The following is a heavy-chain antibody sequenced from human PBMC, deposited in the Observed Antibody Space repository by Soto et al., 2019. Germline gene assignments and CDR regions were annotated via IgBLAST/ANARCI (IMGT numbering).Heavy chain of an antibody. CDR3: AREPSI. CDR2: IYYSGST. CDR1: GGSISSGGYY. V-gene: IGHV4-31*03. J-gene: IGHJ4*02. Sequence: QVPLQESGPGLVKPSQTLSLTCTVSGGSISSGGYYWNRIRQHPGKGLEWIGYIYYSGSTYYNTSLKSRVNISVDSSNNTSSLKLSSVTVADKAVYYCAREPSIWGQGTLVTVSS.